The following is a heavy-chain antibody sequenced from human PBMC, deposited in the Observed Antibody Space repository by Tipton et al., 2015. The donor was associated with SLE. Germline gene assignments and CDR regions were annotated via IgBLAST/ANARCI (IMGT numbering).Heavy chain of an antibody. CDR3: ARIIAGHGDAFDV. CDR2: RFHDGNI. V-gene: IGHV4-59*02. J-gene: IGHJ3*01. Sequence: TLSLTCTVSGDSVKSRYWIWVRQPAGRGLEWLAYRFHDGNINYNPSLKTRLTMSVDMSKNQFSLRLTSVTAADTAVYYCARIIAGHGDAFDVWGQGTMVTVSS. CDR1: GDSVKSRY.